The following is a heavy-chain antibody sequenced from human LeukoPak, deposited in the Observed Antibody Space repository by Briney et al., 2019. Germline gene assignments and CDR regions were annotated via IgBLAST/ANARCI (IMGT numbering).Heavy chain of an antibody. D-gene: IGHD2-15*01. V-gene: IGHV3-23*01. J-gene: IGHJ4*02. Sequence: GGSLRLSCAASGFTLNSYAMSCVPHAPGKGLEWVSGIRGSGVSTYYADYVKGRFTISGDNSKNTLYLQMNSLRAKDRAVYYCAKWSSCGGSYYFDYWGQGTLVTVSS. CDR1: GFTLNSYA. CDR3: AKWSSCGGSYYFDY. CDR2: IRGSGVST.